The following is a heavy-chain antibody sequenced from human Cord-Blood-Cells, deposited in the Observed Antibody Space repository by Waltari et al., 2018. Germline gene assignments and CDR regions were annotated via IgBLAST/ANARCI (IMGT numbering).Heavy chain of an antibody. D-gene: IGHD3-22*01. J-gene: IGHJ3*02. Sequence: EVQLLESGGGLVQPGGSLRLSCAASGFTFSSYAMSWVRQAPGKGLEWVSAISGSGGSTYYADSVKCRFTISRDNSKNTLYLRMNSLRAEDTAVYYCAKDRPYYDDSSGPHAFDIWGQGTMVTVSS. V-gene: IGHV3-23*01. CDR3: AKDRPYYDDSSGPHAFDI. CDR1: GFTFSSYA. CDR2: ISGSGGST.